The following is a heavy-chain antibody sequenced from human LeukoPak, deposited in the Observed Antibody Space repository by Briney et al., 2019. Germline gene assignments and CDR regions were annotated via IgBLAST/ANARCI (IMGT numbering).Heavy chain of an antibody. D-gene: IGHD2-2*01. V-gene: IGHV3-30*02. Sequence: GGSLRLSCAASGFTFSSYGMHWVRQAPGKGLEWVAFIRYDGSNKYYADSVKGRFTISRDNSKNTLYLQMNSLRAEDTAVYYCAKDWGDIVVIPAAMPYYFDYWGQGTLVTVSS. J-gene: IGHJ4*02. CDR2: IRYDGSNK. CDR1: GFTFSSYG. CDR3: AKDWGDIVVIPAAMPYYFDY.